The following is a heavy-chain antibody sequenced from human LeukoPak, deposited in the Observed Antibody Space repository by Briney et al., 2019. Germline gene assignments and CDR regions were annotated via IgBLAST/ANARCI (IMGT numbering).Heavy chain of an antibody. V-gene: IGHV3-23*01. Sequence: GGSLRLSCAASGFTFSNYAVSCVRQAPGKGLEWVSAITGSGDTTYYADSVKGRFSISRDNSKDTLYLQMNSLRAEDTAVYYCAKAHCPATNCRGGAFDIWGQGTMVTVSS. J-gene: IGHJ3*02. CDR3: AKAHCPATNCRGGAFDI. D-gene: IGHD2-2*01. CDR2: ITGSGDTT. CDR1: GFTFSNYA.